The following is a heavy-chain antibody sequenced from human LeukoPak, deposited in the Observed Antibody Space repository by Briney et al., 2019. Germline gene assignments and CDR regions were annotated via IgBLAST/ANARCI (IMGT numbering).Heavy chain of an antibody. CDR2: IIPIFGTA. V-gene: IGHV1-69*13. CDR3: ARDHYHHLYFDY. CDR1: GGTFSSYA. D-gene: IGHD1-14*01. J-gene: IGHJ4*02. Sequence: SVKVSCKASGGTFSSYAISWVRQAPGQGLEWMGGIIPIFGTANYAQKFQGRVTITADGSTSTAYMELSSLRSEDTAVYYCARDHYHHLYFDYWGQGTLVTVSS.